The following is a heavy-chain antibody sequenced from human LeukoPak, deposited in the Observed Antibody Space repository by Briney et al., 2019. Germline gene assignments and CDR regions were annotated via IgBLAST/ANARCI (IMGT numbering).Heavy chain of an antibody. V-gene: IGHV4-4*09. CDR1: GGSISSYY. CDR2: IYTSGST. J-gene: IGHJ4*02. D-gene: IGHD6-19*01. CDR3: VRLRRAGGWYFDY. Sequence: PSETLSLTCTVSGGSISSYYWSWIRQPPGKGLEWIGYIYTSGSTNYNPSLKSRVTISVDTSKNQFSLKLSSVTAADTAVYYCVRLRRAGGWYFDYWGQGTLVTVSS.